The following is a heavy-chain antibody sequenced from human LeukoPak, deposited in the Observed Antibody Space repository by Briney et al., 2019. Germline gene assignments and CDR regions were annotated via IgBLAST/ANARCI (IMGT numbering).Heavy chain of an antibody. J-gene: IGHJ6*02. D-gene: IGHD4-17*01. Sequence: PGGSLRLSCAASGFTFSSYGMHWVRQAPGQGLERVAVISYDGSNKYYADSVKGRFTISRDNSKNTLYLQMSSLRAEDTAVYYCAKSYGDYVYYYYYGMDVWGQGTTVTVSS. CDR3: AKSYGDYVYYYYYGMDV. V-gene: IGHV3-30*18. CDR1: GFTFSSYG. CDR2: ISYDGSNK.